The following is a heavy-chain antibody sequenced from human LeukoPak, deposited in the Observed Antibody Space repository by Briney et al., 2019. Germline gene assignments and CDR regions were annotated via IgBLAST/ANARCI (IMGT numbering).Heavy chain of an antibody. V-gene: IGHV4-34*01. CDR2: INHSGST. D-gene: IGHD3-22*01. CDR1: GGSLSGYY. J-gene: IGHJ4*02. Sequence: PSETLSLTCDVYGGSLSGYYWTWIRQPPGKGLEWIGDINHSGSTNYNPSLKSRVTISVDTSKNQFSLKLSSVTAADTAVYYCARSSTYYYDSSGYYPQYYFDYWGQGTLVTVSS. CDR3: ARSSTYYYDSSGYYPQYYFDY.